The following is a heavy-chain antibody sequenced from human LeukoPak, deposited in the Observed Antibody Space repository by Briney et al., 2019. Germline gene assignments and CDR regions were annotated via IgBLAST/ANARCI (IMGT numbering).Heavy chain of an antibody. CDR1: GGSISSSSYY. D-gene: IGHD6-13*01. CDR3: ASFSSWYAFDI. J-gene: IGHJ3*02. CDR2: IYYSGST. V-gene: IGHV4-39*01. Sequence: SETLSLTCTVSGGSISSSSYYWGWIRQPPGKGLEWIGSIYYSGSTYYNPSLKSRVTISVDTSKNQFSLKLSSVTAADTAVYYCASFSSWYAFDIWGQGTMVTVSS.